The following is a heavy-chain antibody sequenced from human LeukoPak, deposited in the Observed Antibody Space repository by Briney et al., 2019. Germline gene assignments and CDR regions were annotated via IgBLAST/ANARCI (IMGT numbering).Heavy chain of an antibody. D-gene: IGHD4-23*01. V-gene: IGHV5-51*01. Sequence: GESLKISCKGSGYSFNTYWIGWVRQMPGKGLEWVGIIYPGDSDTRYSPSFQGQVTISADKSISTAYLQWSSLKASDTAMYYCARPVYGGNPKGPFDYWGQGTLVTVSS. CDR3: ARPVYGGNPKGPFDY. CDR1: GYSFNTYW. J-gene: IGHJ4*02. CDR2: IYPGDSDT.